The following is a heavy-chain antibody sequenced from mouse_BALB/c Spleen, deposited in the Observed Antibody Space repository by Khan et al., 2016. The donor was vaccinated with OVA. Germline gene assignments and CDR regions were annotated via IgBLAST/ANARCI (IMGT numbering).Heavy chain of an antibody. D-gene: IGHD1-1*01. J-gene: IGHJ4*01. CDR1: GYSITSNYA. CDR2: ISYSGST. CDR3: ARGNYYGYALDY. V-gene: IGHV3-2*02. Sequence: EVQLQESGPGLVKPSQSLSLTCTVTGYSITSNYAWNWIRQFPGNKLEWMGYISYSGSTNYNPSLKSQTSITRDTSKNQFFLQLNSVTTEDTATYYCARGNYYGYALDYWGQGTSITVSS.